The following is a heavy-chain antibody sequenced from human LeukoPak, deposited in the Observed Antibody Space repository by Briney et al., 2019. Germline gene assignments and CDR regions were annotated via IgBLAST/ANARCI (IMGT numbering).Heavy chain of an antibody. CDR3: AKEVQNLVLAYGMDV. CDR2: ISGSGGNT. D-gene: IGHD2-8*02. CDR1: GFTFSSYA. V-gene: IGHV3-23*01. Sequence: QPGGSLRLSCAASGFTFSSYAMSWVRPAPGKGLEWVSSISGSGGNTYYADSVKGRFTISRDISKNTLYLQMNSLRADDTAVYYCAKEVQNLVLAYGMDVWGQGTTVTVSS. J-gene: IGHJ6*02.